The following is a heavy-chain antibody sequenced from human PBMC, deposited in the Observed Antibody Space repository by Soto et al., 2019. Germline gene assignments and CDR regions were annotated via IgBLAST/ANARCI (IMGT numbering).Heavy chain of an antibody. V-gene: IGHV3-23*01. CDR3: AKGTYDFWSGYYLEAPDV. J-gene: IGHJ6*02. Sequence: GGSLRLSCAASGFTFSSYAMSWVRQAPGKGLEWVSAISGSGGSTYYADSVKGRFVISRDNSKNTLYLQMNSLRVEDTAVYYCAKGTYDFWSGYYLEAPDVWGQGTTVTVS. CDR2: ISGSGGST. D-gene: IGHD3-3*01. CDR1: GFTFSSYA.